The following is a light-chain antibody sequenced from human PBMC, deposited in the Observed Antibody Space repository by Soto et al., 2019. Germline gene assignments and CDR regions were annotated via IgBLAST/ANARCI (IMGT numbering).Light chain of an antibody. Sequence: DIQMTQSPSSLSASVGDRVTITCRAGQGIRNALGWYQQKPGTAPKRLIYAASRLHSGVPSRFSGSGSETEFTLTISSLQPEDFATYYCLQYNTYPWTFGQGTKVDI. CDR2: AAS. CDR1: QGIRNA. J-gene: IGKJ1*01. CDR3: LQYNTYPWT. V-gene: IGKV1-17*01.